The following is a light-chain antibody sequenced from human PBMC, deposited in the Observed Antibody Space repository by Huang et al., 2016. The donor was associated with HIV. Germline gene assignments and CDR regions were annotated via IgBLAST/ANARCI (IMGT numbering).Light chain of an antibody. CDR2: AAS. CDR3: QQLNSYPRT. Sequence: IQLTQSPSSLSASLGDRVTITCRASQGISTYLAWYQQKPGKAPTLLIYAASTLQSGVPSSFSGSGSGTHFTLPISSLQPEYFATYYCQQLNSYPRTFGGGTKVEIK. J-gene: IGKJ4*01. V-gene: IGKV1-9*01. CDR1: QGISTY.